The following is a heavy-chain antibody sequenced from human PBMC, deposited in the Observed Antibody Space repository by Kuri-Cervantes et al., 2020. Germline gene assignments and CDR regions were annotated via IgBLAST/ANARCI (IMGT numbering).Heavy chain of an antibody. Sequence: GGSLRLSCVGSGFTFSNYAMTWVRQAPGKGLEWVSGISTNYITYYTDSVKGRFTISRDNAKNTLYLQMNSLRAEDTAVYYCARDRVVPAFESLMDWAQYYYYGMDVWGQGTTVTVSS. CDR2: ISTNYIT. J-gene: IGHJ6*02. V-gene: IGHV3-69-1*01. CDR1: GFTFSNYA. D-gene: IGHD2-2*01. CDR3: ARDRVVPAFESLMDWAQYYYYGMDV.